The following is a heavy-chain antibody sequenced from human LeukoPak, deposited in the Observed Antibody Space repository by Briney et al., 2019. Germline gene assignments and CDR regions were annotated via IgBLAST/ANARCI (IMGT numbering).Heavy chain of an antibody. Sequence: SETLSLTCAVSGYSISSGYYWGWIRQPPGKGLEWIGSIYHSGSTYYNPSLKSRVTISVDTSKNQFSLKLSSVTAADTAVYHCARHPRCYWFDPWGQGTLVTVSS. V-gene: IGHV4-38-2*01. CDR3: ARHPRCYWFDP. CDR2: IYHSGST. CDR1: GYSISSGYY. J-gene: IGHJ5*02. D-gene: IGHD1/OR15-1a*01.